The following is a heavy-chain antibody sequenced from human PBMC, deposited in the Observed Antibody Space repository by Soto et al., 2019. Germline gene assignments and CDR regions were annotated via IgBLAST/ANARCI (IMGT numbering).Heavy chain of an antibody. CDR1: GYAFTTYG. CDR3: ARGRYGDY. Sequence: QVHLVQSGAEVKKPGASVKLSCKGSGYAFTTYGITWVRQAPGQGLEWMGWISAHNGNTNYAQKLQGRVTVTRDTSTSTAYMELRSLRSDDTAVYYCARGRYGDYWGQGALVNVSS. V-gene: IGHV1-18*01. J-gene: IGHJ4*02. CDR2: ISAHNGNT. D-gene: IGHD1-1*01.